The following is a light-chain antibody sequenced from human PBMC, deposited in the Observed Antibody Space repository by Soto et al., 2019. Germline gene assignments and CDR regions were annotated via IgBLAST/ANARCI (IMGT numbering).Light chain of an antibody. CDR1: QSISSW. Sequence: DIQMTQSPSTLSASVGGRVTITCRASQSISSWLAWYQQKPGKARKLLIYKASSLESGVPSRFSGSGSGIEFTLTISSLQPDDFATYYCQQYNSYWTFDQGTKVEIK. J-gene: IGKJ1*01. CDR2: KAS. V-gene: IGKV1-5*03. CDR3: QQYNSYWT.